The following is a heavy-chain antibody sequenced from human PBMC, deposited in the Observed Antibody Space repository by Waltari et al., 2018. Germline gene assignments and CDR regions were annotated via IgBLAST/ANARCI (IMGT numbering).Heavy chain of an antibody. CDR1: GFTFAAYA. CDR2: SSGGGDST. D-gene: IGHD3-16*01. CDR3: AKDADLDDYGLFDS. J-gene: IGHJ4*02. Sequence: VKLLESGGGFAQPGESLRVSCAASGFTFAAYAMCWVRGNRGKGLEWVAASSGGGDSTNYADSVKGRFSISRDNSENTVTLEMSDMRSEDTATYFCAKDADLDDYGLFDSWGQGVLVIVSS. V-gene: IGHV3-23*01.